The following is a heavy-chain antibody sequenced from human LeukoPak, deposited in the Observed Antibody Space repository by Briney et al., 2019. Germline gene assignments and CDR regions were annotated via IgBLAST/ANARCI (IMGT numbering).Heavy chain of an antibody. CDR3: ARVAGYYDSIDYDY. Sequence: GGSLRLSCAASGFTFSSYSMNWVRQAPGKGLEWVSSISSSSSYIYYADSVKGRFTISRDNAKNSLYLQMNSLRAEDTAVYYCARVAGYYDSIDYDYWGQGTLVTVSS. D-gene: IGHD3-22*01. CDR2: ISSSSSYI. CDR1: GFTFSSYS. V-gene: IGHV3-21*01. J-gene: IGHJ4*02.